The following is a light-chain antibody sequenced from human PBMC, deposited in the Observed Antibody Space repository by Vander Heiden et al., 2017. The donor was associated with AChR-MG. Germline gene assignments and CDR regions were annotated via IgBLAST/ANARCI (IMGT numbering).Light chain of an antibody. CDR3: QQYDNFPHI. CDR1: HDISTS. Sequence: DIQMTQSPASLSASVGDTVTITCQASHDISTSLNWYRQRPGKSPNLLVYDAAYLPAGVPSRFSGSVSGSDFVLTIRGLQPEDFGTYYCQQYDNFPHIVGQGTDLEIK. J-gene: IGKJ2*01. CDR2: DAA. V-gene: IGKV1-33*01.